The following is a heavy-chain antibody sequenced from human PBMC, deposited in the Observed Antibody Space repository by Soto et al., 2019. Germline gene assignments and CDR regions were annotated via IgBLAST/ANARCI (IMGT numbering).Heavy chain of an antibody. CDR1: GFTFSTYG. D-gene: IGHD3-16*02. CDR2: IWYDGSNK. Sequence: TGGSLRLSCAASGFTFSTYGMHWVRQAPGKGLEWVAVIWYDGSNKYYADSVKGRFTISRDNSKNTLYLQMNGLRADDTALYFCAKSRVFIGAIVTLLDSWGQGTQVTVSS. J-gene: IGHJ4*02. CDR3: AKSRVFIGAIVTLLDS. V-gene: IGHV3-33*06.